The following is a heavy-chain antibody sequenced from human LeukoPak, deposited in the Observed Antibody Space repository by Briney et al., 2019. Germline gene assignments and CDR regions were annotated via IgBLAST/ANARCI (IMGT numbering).Heavy chain of an antibody. D-gene: IGHD1-7*01. CDR2: IYHSGST. Sequence: SETLSLTCAVSGGSISSGGYSWSWIRQPPGKGLEWIGYIYHSGSTYYNPSLKSRVTISVDRSKNQFSLKLSSVTAADTAVYYCARDSSVISPLGLELKFAFDYWAQGTLVTVSS. J-gene: IGHJ4*02. CDR1: GGSISSGGYS. V-gene: IGHV4-30-2*01. CDR3: ARDSSVISPLGLELKFAFDY.